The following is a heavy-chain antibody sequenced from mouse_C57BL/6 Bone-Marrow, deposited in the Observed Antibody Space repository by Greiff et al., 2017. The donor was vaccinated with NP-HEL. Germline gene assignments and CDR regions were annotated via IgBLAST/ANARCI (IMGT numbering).Heavy chain of an antibody. V-gene: IGHV3-6*01. CDR2: ISYDGSN. D-gene: IGHD1-1*01. Sequence: EVQLVESGPGLVKPSQSLSLTCSVTGYSITSGYYWNWIRQFPGNKLEWMGYISYDGSNNYNPSLKNRISITRDTSKNQFFLKLNSVTTEDTATYYCARIAYYYGSSTDYWGQGTTLTVSS. CDR1: GYSITSGYY. J-gene: IGHJ2*01. CDR3: ARIAYYYGSSTDY.